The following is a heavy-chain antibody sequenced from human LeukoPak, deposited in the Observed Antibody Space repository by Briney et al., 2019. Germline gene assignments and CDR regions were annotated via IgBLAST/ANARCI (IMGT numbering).Heavy chain of an antibody. CDR1: GGSFSGYY. J-gene: IGHJ4*02. CDR2: INHSGST. V-gene: IGHV4-34*01. D-gene: IGHD2-2*01. CDR3: ARGYCSSTSCPDFDY. Sequence: SETLSLTCAVYGGSFSGYYWSWIRQPPGKGLEWIGEINHSGSTNYNPSLKSRVSISVDTSKNQFSLKLSSVTAADTAVYYCARGYCSSTSCPDFDYWGQGTLVTVSS.